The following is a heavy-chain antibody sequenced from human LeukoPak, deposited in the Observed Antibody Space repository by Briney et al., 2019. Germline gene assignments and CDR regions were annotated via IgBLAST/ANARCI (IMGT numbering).Heavy chain of an antibody. CDR1: GFTFSDYY. CDR3: AREAAGVLDY. D-gene: IGHD3-10*01. Sequence: GGSLRLSCAASGFTFSDYYLSWIRQAPGKGLEWVSYITGSGYTMYYADSVKGRFTISRDNVKNSVYLEMNSLRVEDTGIYYCAREAAGVLDYWGQGTLVTVSS. J-gene: IGHJ4*02. V-gene: IGHV3-11*04. CDR2: ITGSGYTM.